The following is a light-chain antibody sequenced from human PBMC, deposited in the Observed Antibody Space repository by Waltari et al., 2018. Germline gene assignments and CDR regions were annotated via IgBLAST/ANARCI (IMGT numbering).Light chain of an antibody. CDR2: GAS. CDR1: QSVSRT. V-gene: IGKV3-20*01. CDR3: QHYVSLPAT. Sequence: TLSCRASQSVSRTLAWYQQKPGQAPRLLIYGASTRATGIPERFSGGGSGTDFSLTISRLEPEDFAVYYCQHYVSLPATFGQGTKVEVK. J-gene: IGKJ1*01.